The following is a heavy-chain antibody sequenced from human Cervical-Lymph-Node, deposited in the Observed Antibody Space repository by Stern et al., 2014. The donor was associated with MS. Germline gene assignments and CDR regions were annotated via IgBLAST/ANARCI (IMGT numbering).Heavy chain of an antibody. J-gene: IGHJ4*02. CDR1: GYTFTSYD. D-gene: IGHD1-26*01. CDR2: MNPYSGNA. Sequence: VQLEESGAEVKKPGASVKVSCKASGYTFTSYDINWVRQGPGQGLEWMGWMNPYSGNAFYAQKFQGRVTMTRDTSTSTAYLELTSLRSEDTAVFYCARGRELLSLDYWGQGTLVTVSS. CDR3: ARGRELLSLDY. V-gene: IGHV1-8*01.